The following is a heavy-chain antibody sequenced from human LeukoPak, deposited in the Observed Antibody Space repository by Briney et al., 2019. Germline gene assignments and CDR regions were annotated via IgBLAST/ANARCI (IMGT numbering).Heavy chain of an antibody. CDR1: GFTLSSYS. CDR2: ISRSSSFI. CDR3: AAYCSSTSCPNWFDP. D-gene: IGHD2-2*01. V-gene: IGHV3-21*01. J-gene: IGHJ5*02. Sequence: GGSLRLSCAASGFTLSSYSMNWVRQAPGKGLEWVSSISRSSSFIYYADSVKGRFTISRENAKNSLYLQMNSLRAEDTALYYCAAYCSSTSCPNWFDPWGQGTLVIVSS.